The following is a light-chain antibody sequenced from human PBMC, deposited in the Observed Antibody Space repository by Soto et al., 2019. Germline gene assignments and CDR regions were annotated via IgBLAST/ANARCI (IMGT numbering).Light chain of an antibody. CDR2: DVS. CDR3: SSYTISSTYV. Sequence: QSELTQPASVSGSPGQSIAISCTGTSSDVGGYNYVSWYQQHPGKAPKLLINDVSNRPSGVSSRFSGSKSGNTASLTISGLQAEDEADYYCSSYTISSTYVFGTGTKVTVL. CDR1: SSDVGGYNY. V-gene: IGLV2-14*01. J-gene: IGLJ1*01.